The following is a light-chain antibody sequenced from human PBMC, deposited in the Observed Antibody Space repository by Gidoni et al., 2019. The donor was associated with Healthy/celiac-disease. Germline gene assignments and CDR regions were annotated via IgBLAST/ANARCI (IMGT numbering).Light chain of an antibody. J-gene: IGKJ1*01. Sequence: EIVMTQSPATLTVSPGERATLSCRASRSVNSNLACDQQKPDQAPRLRFYGASSGSGSDFTLSISSLQPEDFEVRYCQKYNNWWTFXQXTKVEIK. V-gene: IGKV3-15*01. CDR1: RSVNSN. CDR3: QKYNNWWT. CDR2: GAS.